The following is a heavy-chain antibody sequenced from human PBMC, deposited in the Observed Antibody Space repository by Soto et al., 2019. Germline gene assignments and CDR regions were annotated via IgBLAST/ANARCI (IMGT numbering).Heavy chain of an antibody. CDR1: GGSISSSSYY. D-gene: IGHD3-22*01. J-gene: IGHJ6*02. Sequence: SETLSLTCTVSGGSISSSSYYWGWVRQPPGQGLEWIGNIYYSGSTYYNPSLKSRVTISVDTSKNQFSVKLTSVTAADTAVYYCARVAAVRSDSAGYHGMDVWGQGTTVTVSS. V-gene: IGHV4-39*02. CDR2: IYYSGST. CDR3: ARVAAVRSDSAGYHGMDV.